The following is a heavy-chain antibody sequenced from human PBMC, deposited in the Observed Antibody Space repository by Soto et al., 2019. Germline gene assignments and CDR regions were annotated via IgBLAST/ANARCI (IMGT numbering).Heavy chain of an antibody. Sequence: GGSLRLSCSASGFTYSAYYMNWVRQAPGKGLEWVANIKDDGTKTFYADSVRGRFTISRDNAKNSLYLQMNSLRAEDTAVYYCASLNCDVQATGPWGRGPLVPVSS. V-gene: IGHV3-7*03. D-gene: IGHD1-1*01. CDR1: GFTYSAYY. CDR3: ASLNCDVQATGP. CDR2: IKDDGTKT. J-gene: IGHJ4*02.